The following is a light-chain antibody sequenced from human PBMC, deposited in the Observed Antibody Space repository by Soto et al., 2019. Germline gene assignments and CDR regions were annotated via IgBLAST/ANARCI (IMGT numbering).Light chain of an antibody. CDR1: QSISSW. J-gene: IGKJ1*01. V-gene: IGKV1-5*03. CDR3: QQSNSYST. CDR2: KAS. Sequence: DIQMTQSPSTLSASVGDRVTITCRASQSISSWLAWYQQKPGKAPKLLIYKASSLESGVPSRFSGSGSGTEFTLTIRSLQPDDFATYYCQQSNSYSTFGIGAKVEIK.